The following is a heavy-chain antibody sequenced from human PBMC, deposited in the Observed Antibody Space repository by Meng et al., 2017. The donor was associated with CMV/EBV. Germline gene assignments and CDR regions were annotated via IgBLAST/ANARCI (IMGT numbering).Heavy chain of an antibody. CDR2: ISACNGNT. V-gene: IGHV1-18*01. J-gene: IGHJ6*02. Sequence: ASVKVSCKASGYTFTSYGISWVRQAPGQGLEWMGWISACNGNTNYAQKLQGRVTMTTDTSTSTAYMELRSLRSDDTAVYYCARDGHLDQNYYGMDVWGQGTTVTVSS. CDR3: ARDGHLDQNYYGMDV. CDR1: GYTFTSYG. D-gene: IGHD2-2*03.